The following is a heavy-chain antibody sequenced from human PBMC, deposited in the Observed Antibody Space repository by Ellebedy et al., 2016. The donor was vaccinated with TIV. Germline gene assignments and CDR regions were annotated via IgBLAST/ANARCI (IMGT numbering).Heavy chain of an antibody. Sequence: PGGSLSLSCTASAFTFANACMRWVPQAQGNALDWYGLINLKIDGRSRDYAAPVKGRVTISRDDSKSTLFLEMNSLKAEDTAVYYCTTAKTWYQGGYLCYWGQGTLVAVSS. CDR1: AFTFANAC. V-gene: IGHV3-15*01. CDR3: TTAKTWYQGGYLCY. D-gene: IGHD5-12*01. J-gene: IGHJ4*02. CDR2: INLKIDGRSR.